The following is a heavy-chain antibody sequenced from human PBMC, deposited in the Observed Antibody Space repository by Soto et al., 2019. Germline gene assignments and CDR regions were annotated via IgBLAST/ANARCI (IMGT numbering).Heavy chain of an antibody. V-gene: IGHV3-30*18. CDR2: ISYDGSNK. CDR3: AKDMVPPPIRGVIIISDY. D-gene: IGHD3-10*01. Sequence: SGGSLRLSCAASGFTFSSYGMHWVRQAPGKGLEWVAVISYDGSNKYYADSVKGRFTISRDNSKNTLYLQMNSLRAEDTAVYYCAKDMVPPPIRGVIIISDYWGQGTLVTVSS. CDR1: GFTFSSYG. J-gene: IGHJ4*02.